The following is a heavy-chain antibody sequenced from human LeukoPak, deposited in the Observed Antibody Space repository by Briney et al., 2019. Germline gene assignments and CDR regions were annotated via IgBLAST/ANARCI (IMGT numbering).Heavy chain of an antibody. J-gene: IGHJ5*02. CDR1: GFTFSSYS. CDR2: ISSSSSTI. D-gene: IGHD3-10*01. CDR3: ARVYYGSGNNWFDP. V-gene: IGHV3-48*02. Sequence: PGGSLRLSCAASGFTFSSYSMNWVRQAPGKGLEWVSYISSSSSTIYYTDSVKGRFTISRDNARNSLYLQMNSLRDEDTAVYYCARVYYGSGNNWFDPWGQGTLVTVYS.